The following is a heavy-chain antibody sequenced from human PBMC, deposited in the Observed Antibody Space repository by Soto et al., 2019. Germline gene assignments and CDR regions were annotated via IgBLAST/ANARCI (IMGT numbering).Heavy chain of an antibody. CDR2: IKNKADGGTT. Sequence: GGSLRLSCAASRFTFTNAWMSWVRQAPGKGLEWVGRIKNKADGGTTDYAAPVKGRFTISRDDLINTLYLQMNSLKTEDTAVYYCTTDDPINKYWGQGTLVTVSS. V-gene: IGHV3-15*01. J-gene: IGHJ4*02. CDR3: TTDDPINKY. CDR1: RFTFTNAW.